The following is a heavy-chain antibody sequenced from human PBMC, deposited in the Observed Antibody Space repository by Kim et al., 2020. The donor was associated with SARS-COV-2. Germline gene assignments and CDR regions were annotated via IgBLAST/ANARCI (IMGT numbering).Heavy chain of an antibody. Sequence: SETLSLTCTVSGGSIGNSYWSWIRQPPGKGLEWIAYMYNSGGSNSNPSFKSRVSISLDTSITHFSLRLISVTAADTAAHYCADGPYIKNWGQGTLLTLSS. V-gene: IGHV4-59*01. CDR1: GGSIGNSY. D-gene: IGHD2-2*02. J-gene: IGHJ1*01. CDR3: ADGPYIKN. CDR2: MYNSGGS.